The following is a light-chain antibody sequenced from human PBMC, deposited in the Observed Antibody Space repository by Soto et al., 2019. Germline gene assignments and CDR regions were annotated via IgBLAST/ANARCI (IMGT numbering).Light chain of an antibody. Sequence: VLTESRGTLSLSTGERATLSCRASQSVSILLAWYQQKPCQAPRLLIHGATTRATGIPARFSGSGSGTEFTLTISSLQSEDFAVCYCQQYNNWPRTFGQGTKVDIK. V-gene: IGKV3-15*01. CDR2: GAT. CDR1: QSVSIL. CDR3: QQYNNWPRT. J-gene: IGKJ1*01.